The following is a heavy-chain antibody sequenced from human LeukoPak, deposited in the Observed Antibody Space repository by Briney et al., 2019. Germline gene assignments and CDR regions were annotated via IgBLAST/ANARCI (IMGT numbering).Heavy chain of an antibody. D-gene: IGHD3-10*01. V-gene: IGHV4-34*01. CDR2: TNHSGST. CDR3: ARPRLLFGSGPILV. CDR1: GGSFSGYY. Sequence: SETLSLTCAVYGGSFSGYYWSWIRQPPGKGLEWIGETNHSGSTNYNPSLKSRVTISVDTSKNQFSLRLTSVTAADTAVYFCARPRLLFGSGPILVWGQGTLVTVSS. J-gene: IGHJ4*02.